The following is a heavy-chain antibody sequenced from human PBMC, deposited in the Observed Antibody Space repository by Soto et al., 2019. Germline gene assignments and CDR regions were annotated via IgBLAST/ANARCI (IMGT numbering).Heavy chain of an antibody. J-gene: IGHJ6*02. Sequence: GXSVEVSFRTSCYTFRNYGMNWMREAPGQGIEWMGWISGYNGNTNYAQTVQGRVTMTTDTSTGTVYMELRSLKSDDTAIYYCSRFIMVGGWFDPNYYHGMDVWGQGTTVTVSS. V-gene: IGHV1-18*01. CDR2: ISGYNGNT. D-gene: IGHD6-19*01. CDR1: CYTFRNYG. CDR3: SRFIMVGGWFDPNYYHGMDV.